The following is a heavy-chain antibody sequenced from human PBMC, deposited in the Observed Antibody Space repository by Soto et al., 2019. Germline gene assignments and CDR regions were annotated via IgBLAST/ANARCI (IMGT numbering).Heavy chain of an antibody. V-gene: IGHV1-69*01. CDR3: ARAFVVVPAVPFFLENWFDP. J-gene: IGHJ5*02. CDR1: GGTFSSYA. Sequence: QVQLVQSGAEVKKPGSSVKVSCKASGGTFSSYAISWVRQAPGQGLEWMGGIIPIFGTANYAQKFQGRVPITGDETTSQAYMELSSLRTEETAVYFCARAFVVVPAVPFFLENWFDPWGQGTLVTVSS. D-gene: IGHD2-2*01. CDR2: IIPIFGTA.